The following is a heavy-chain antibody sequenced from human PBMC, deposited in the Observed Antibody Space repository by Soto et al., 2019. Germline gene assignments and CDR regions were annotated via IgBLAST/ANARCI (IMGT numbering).Heavy chain of an antibody. CDR3: ARVFPPYSNYNWFDP. CDR2: INPSGGST. D-gene: IGHD4-4*01. J-gene: IGHJ5*02. Sequence: ASVKVSCKASGYTFTSYDINWVRQATGQGLEWMGIINPSGGSTSYAQKFQGRVTMTRDTSTSTVYMELSSLRSEDTAVYYCARVFPPYSNYNWFDPWGQGTLVTVSS. V-gene: IGHV1-46*01. CDR1: GYTFTSYD.